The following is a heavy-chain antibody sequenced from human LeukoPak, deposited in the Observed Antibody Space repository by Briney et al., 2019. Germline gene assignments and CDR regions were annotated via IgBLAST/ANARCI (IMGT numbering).Heavy chain of an antibody. Sequence: SETLSLTCTVSGGSISSYYWSWIRQPPGKGLEWIGEINHSGSTNYNPSLKSRVTISVDTSKNQFSLKLSSVTAADTAVYYCAIRGYSYGYGGSAFDIWGQGTMVTVSS. CDR3: AIRGYSYGYGGSAFDI. V-gene: IGHV4-34*01. J-gene: IGHJ3*02. D-gene: IGHD5-18*01. CDR2: INHSGST. CDR1: GGSISSYY.